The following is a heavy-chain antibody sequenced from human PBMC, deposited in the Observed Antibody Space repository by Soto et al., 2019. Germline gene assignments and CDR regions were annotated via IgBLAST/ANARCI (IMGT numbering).Heavy chain of an antibody. CDR2: ISYDGSNK. J-gene: IGHJ6*02. CDR3: AKGFEGRLVGHYYYGMDV. D-gene: IGHD6-6*01. Sequence: PGGSLRLSCAASGFTFSSYGMHWVRQAPGKGLEWVAVISYDGSNKYYADSVKGRFTISRDNSKNTLYLQMNSLRAEDTAVYYCAKGFEGRLVGHYYYGMDVWGQGTTVTVSS. CDR1: GFTFSSYG. V-gene: IGHV3-30*18.